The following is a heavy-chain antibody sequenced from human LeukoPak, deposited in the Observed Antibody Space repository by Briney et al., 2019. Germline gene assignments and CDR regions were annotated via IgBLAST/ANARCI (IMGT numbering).Heavy chain of an antibody. CDR3: ARVPDSSSWIYCYYYYMDV. CDR2: INHSGST. Sequence: SETLSLTCAVYGGSFSGYNWSWIRQPPGKGLEWIGDINHSGSTNYNPSLKSRVSISVDTSKNQFSLKLSSVTAADTAVYYCARVPDSSSWIYCYYYYMDVWGKGTTVTVSS. J-gene: IGHJ6*03. V-gene: IGHV4-34*01. CDR1: GGSFSGYN. D-gene: IGHD6-13*01.